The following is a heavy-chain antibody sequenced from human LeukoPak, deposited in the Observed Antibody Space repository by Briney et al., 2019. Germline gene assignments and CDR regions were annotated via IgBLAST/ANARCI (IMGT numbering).Heavy chain of an antibody. J-gene: IGHJ4*02. CDR2: ISWDGGST. V-gene: IGHV3-43*01. D-gene: IGHD3-9*01. CDR1: GFTFDDYT. CDR3: AKDLTRWLRYFDY. Sequence: GGSLRLSCAASGFTFDDYTMHWVRQAPGKGLEWVSLISWDGGSTYYADSVKGRFTISRDNSKNTLYLQMNSLRAEDTAVYYCAKDLTRWLRYFDYWGQGTLVTVSS.